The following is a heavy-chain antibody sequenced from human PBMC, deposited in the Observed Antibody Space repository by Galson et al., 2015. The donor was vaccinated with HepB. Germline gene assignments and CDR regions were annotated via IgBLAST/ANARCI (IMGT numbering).Heavy chain of an antibody. CDR1: GYTFTSYG. J-gene: IGHJ4*02. D-gene: IGHD6-13*01. V-gene: IGHV1-18*01. CDR3: ARDHFKLIAAAGTGVARGPLKDY. CDR2: ISAYNGNT. Sequence: SVKVSCKASGYTFTSYGISWVRQAPGQGLEWMGWISAYNGNTNYAQKLQGRVTMTTDTSTSTAYMELRSLRSDDTAVYYCARDHFKLIAAAGTGVARGPLKDYWGQGTLVTVSS.